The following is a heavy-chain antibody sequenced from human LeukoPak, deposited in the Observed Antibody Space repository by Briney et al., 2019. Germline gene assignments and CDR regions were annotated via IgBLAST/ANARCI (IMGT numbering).Heavy chain of an antibody. D-gene: IGHD3-10*01. J-gene: IGHJ5*02. CDR3: AVTVPGVRGVYNWFDP. CDR2: INHSGST. V-gene: IGHV4-34*08. CDR1: GFTFSNYA. Sequence: GSLRLSCAASGFTFSNYAMSWVRQAPGKGLEWIGEINHSGSTNYNPSLKSRVTISVDTSKNQFSLKLSSVTAADTAVYYCAVTVPGVRGVYNWFDPWGQGTLVTVSS.